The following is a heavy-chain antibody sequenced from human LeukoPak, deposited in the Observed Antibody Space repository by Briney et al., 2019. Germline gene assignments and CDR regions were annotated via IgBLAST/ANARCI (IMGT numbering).Heavy chain of an antibody. D-gene: IGHD2-2*02. V-gene: IGHV3-21*01. J-gene: IGHJ3*02. Sequence: GGSLRLSCAASGFTFSSYGMHWVRQAPGKGLEWVSSISSSSTYIYYADSLKGRFTISRDNAKNSLSLQMNSLRAEDTAVYYCARDTHCSSTSCYNAFDIWGQGTMVTASS. CDR1: GFTFSSYG. CDR2: ISSSSTYI. CDR3: ARDTHCSSTSCYNAFDI.